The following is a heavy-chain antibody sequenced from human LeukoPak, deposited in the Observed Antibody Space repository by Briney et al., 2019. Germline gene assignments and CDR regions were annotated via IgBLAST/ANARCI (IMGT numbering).Heavy chain of an antibody. CDR3: ARDRSGILTGYYIAS. Sequence: GGSLRLSCAASGFIFSSYSMNWVRQAPGKGLEWVSSISSSSSYIYYADSVKGRFTISRDNTKNSLYLQMNSLRAEDTAVYYCARDRSGILTGYYIASWGQGTLVTVSS. J-gene: IGHJ4*02. CDR1: GFIFSSYS. D-gene: IGHD3-9*01. CDR2: ISSSSSYI. V-gene: IGHV3-21*01.